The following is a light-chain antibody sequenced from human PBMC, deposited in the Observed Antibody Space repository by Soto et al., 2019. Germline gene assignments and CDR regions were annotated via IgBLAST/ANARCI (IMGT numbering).Light chain of an antibody. V-gene: IGKV1-39*01. CDR3: QQSYSYPFT. CDR1: QSISSY. CDR2: DAS. J-gene: IGKJ3*01. Sequence: DIPMTQSPSSLSASVGDRVTITCRASQSISSYLNWYQQKPGKAPNLLIYDASSLQSGVPSKFSGSGSGTDFTLTISSLQPEDFATYYCQQSYSYPFTFGPGTKVDIK.